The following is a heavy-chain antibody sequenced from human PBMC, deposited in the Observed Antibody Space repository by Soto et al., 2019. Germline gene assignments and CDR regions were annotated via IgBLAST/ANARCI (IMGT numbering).Heavy chain of an antibody. CDR3: ARDRSVGGIYYFDY. CDR1: GGSISSGDYY. Sequence: LSLTCTVSGGSISSGDYYWSWIRQPPGKGLEWIGYIYYSGSTYYNPSLKSRVTISVDTSKNQFSLKLSSVTAADTAVYYCARDRSVGGIYYFDYWGQGTLVTVSS. CDR2: IYYSGST. V-gene: IGHV4-30-4*01. D-gene: IGHD2-15*01. J-gene: IGHJ4*02.